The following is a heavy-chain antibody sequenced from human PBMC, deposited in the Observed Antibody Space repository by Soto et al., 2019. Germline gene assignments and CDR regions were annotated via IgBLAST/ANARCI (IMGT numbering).Heavy chain of an antibody. D-gene: IGHD2-2*01. CDR3: ASSLPAARGLNDAFDI. V-gene: IGHV4-4*02. Sequence: QVQLQESGPGLVKPSGTLSLTCAVSSGSISSSNWWSWVRQPPGKGLEWIGEIYHSGSTNYNPSLKSRVTISVDKSKNQFSLKLSSVTAADTAVYYCASSLPAARGLNDAFDIWGQGTMVTVSS. CDR1: SGSISSSNW. J-gene: IGHJ3*02. CDR2: IYHSGST.